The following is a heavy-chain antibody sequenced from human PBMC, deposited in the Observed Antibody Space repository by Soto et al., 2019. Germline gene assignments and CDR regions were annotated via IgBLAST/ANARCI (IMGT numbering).Heavy chain of an antibody. CDR3: VRGGYSGTYPDWFDP. Sequence: GGSLRLSCAASGFTFSNYWMHWVRQAPGKGLVWVSRVKTDGTITDYADYVKGRFTISRDNAKNTVYLQMNSLRVEDTAVYYWVRGGYSGTYPDWFDPWGQGT. V-gene: IGHV3-74*01. D-gene: IGHD1-26*01. CDR1: GFTFSNYW. CDR2: VKTDGTIT. J-gene: IGHJ5*02.